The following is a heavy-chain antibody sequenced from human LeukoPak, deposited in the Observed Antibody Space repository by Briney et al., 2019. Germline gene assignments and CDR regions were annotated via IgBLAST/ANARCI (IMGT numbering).Heavy chain of an antibody. D-gene: IGHD2-2*01. CDR2: IYHTGSA. CDR3: ARYCTSTTCILRGLGY. CDR1: GYSFTSGHY. J-gene: IGHJ4*02. Sequence: SETLSLTCSVSGYSFTSGHYWGWIRQPPGKGLEWIANIYHTGSAHYNPSLKSRVTISVDTSKNQFSLKLSSVTAADTAVYYCARYCTSTTCILRGLGYWGQGTLVTVSS. V-gene: IGHV4-38-2*01.